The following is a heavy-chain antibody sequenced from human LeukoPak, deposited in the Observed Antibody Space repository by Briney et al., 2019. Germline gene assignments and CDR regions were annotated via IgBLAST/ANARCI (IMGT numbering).Heavy chain of an antibody. CDR2: IYYSGST. Sequence: SETLSLTCTVSGDSISSSYYWAWIRQPPGKGLEWIGSIYYSGSTYYNPSLKSRVTISVDTSKNQFSLKLSSVTAADTAVYYCARAFLVGATYDAFDIWGQGTMVTVSS. D-gene: IGHD1-26*01. V-gene: IGHV4-39*07. J-gene: IGHJ3*02. CDR1: GDSISSSYY. CDR3: ARAFLVGATYDAFDI.